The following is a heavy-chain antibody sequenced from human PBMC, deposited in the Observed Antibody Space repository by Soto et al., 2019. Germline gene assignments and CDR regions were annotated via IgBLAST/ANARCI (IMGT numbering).Heavy chain of an antibody. CDR2: IIPIFGTA. D-gene: IGHD2-8*02. J-gene: IGHJ4*02. Sequence: SRKVSCKASGGTLSSYAISWVRQAPGQGLEWMGGIIPIFGTANYAQKFQGRVTITADESTSTAYMELSSLRSEDTAVYYCARGLLGTTFDYWGQGTLVTVSS. CDR1: GGTLSSYA. V-gene: IGHV1-69*13. CDR3: ARGLLGTTFDY.